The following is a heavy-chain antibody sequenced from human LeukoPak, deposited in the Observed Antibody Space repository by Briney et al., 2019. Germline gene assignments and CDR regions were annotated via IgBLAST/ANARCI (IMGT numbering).Heavy chain of an antibody. V-gene: IGHV4-59*08. D-gene: IGHD2/OR15-2a*01. CDR3: ARRSRIGYIDY. J-gene: IGHJ4*02. Sequence: PSETLSLTCTVSGGSISSYYWSWIRQPPGKGLEWIGYIYYSGSTNYNPSLKSRVTISVDTSKNQFSLKLSSVTAADTAVYFCARRSRIGYIDYWGQGTLVTVSS. CDR2: IYYSGST. CDR1: GGSISSYY.